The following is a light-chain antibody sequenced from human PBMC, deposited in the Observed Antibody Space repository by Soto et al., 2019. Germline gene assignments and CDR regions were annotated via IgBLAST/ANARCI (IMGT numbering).Light chain of an antibody. Sequence: EIVLTQSAGTLSLSPGERATLSCRASQSVRSNYLAWYQQIPGQAPRVLIYDASSRATGIPDRFSGSGSGTDFTLTVSRLEPEDFALYYCQQYGNSPDTFGGGTKVEIK. CDR3: QQYGNSPDT. CDR1: QSVRSNY. J-gene: IGKJ4*01. V-gene: IGKV3-20*01. CDR2: DAS.